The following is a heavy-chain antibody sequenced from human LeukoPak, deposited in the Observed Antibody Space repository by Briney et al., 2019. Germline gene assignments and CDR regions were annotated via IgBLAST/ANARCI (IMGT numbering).Heavy chain of an antibody. CDR3: ATLDGENITMI. Sequence: SQTLSLTCTVSGYSISSGYYWGWIRQPPGKGLEWIGSIYHSGSTYYNPSLKSRVTISVDTSKNQFSLKLSSVTAADTAVYYCATLDGENITMIWGQGTMVTVSS. V-gene: IGHV4-38-2*02. D-gene: IGHD3-10*01. CDR1: GYSISSGYY. CDR2: IYHSGST. J-gene: IGHJ3*02.